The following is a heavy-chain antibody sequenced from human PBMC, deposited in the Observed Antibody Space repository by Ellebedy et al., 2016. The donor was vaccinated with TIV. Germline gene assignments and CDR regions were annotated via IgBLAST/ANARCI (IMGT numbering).Heavy chain of an antibody. D-gene: IGHD1-20*01. CDR2: IVVGSGNT. CDR3: AAGITGTTGDAFDI. V-gene: IGHV1-58*02. J-gene: IGHJ3*02. CDR1: GFTFTSSA. Sequence: SVKVSXXASGFTFTSSAMQWVRQARGQRLEWIGWIVVGSGNTNYAQKFQERVTITRDMSTSTAYMELSSLRSEDTAVYYCAAGITGTTGDAFDIWGQGTMVTVSS.